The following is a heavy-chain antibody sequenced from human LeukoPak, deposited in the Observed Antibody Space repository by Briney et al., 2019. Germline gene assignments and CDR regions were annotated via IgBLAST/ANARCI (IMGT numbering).Heavy chain of an antibody. Sequence: ASVKVSCKASGYTFTSYAMHWVRQAPGQRLEWMGWINAGNGDTKYSQKFQGRVTITRDTSASTAYMELSSLRSEDTAVYYCARGRNLGESTFDYWGQGTLVTVSS. CDR3: ARGRNLGESTFDY. V-gene: IGHV1-3*01. CDR1: GYTFTSYA. J-gene: IGHJ4*02. D-gene: IGHD3-16*01. CDR2: INAGNGDT.